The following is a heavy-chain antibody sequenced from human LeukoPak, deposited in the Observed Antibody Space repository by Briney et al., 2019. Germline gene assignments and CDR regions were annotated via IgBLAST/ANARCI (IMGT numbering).Heavy chain of an antibody. CDR3: AKDLLRSGSYAGY. V-gene: IGHV3-23*01. J-gene: IGHJ4*02. D-gene: IGHD3-10*01. Sequence: GGSLRLSCAASGFTFSSYAMSWVRQAPGKGLEWVSAISGSGGSTYYADSVKGRFTISRDNSKNTLYLQMDSLRAEDTAVYYCAKDLLRSGSYAGYWGQGTLVAVSS. CDR1: GFTFSSYA. CDR2: ISGSGGST.